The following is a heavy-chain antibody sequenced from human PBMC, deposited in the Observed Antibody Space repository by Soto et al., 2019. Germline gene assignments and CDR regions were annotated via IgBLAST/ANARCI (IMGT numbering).Heavy chain of an antibody. V-gene: IGHV1-58*01. CDR2: IVVGSGNT. J-gene: IGHJ6*02. Sequence: SVKVSCKASGFTFTSSAVQWVRQARGQRLEWIGWIVVGSGNTNYAQKFQERVTITRDMSTSTAYMELSSLRSEDTAVYYCASQKTSAGTNYYYGMDVWGQGTTVTVSS. CDR1: GFTFTSSA. D-gene: IGHD6-19*01. CDR3: ASQKTSAGTNYYYGMDV.